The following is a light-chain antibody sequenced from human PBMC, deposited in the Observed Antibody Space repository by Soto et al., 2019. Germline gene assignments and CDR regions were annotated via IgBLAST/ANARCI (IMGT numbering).Light chain of an antibody. CDR2: TAS. CDR3: QQRKNYPIT. Sequence: DIQLTQSPSFLSASVGDRVTITCRASQDITSFLAWYQQKPGKAPKLLIHTASTLHTGVPSRFSGSGSGTEFTLTISSLQPEDFATYYCQQRKNYPITFGQGTRLEIK. J-gene: IGKJ5*01. V-gene: IGKV1-9*01. CDR1: QDITSF.